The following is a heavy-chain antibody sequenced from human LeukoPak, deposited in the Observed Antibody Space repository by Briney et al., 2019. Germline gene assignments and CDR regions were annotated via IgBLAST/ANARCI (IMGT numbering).Heavy chain of an antibody. J-gene: IGHJ4*02. D-gene: IGHD5-18*01. CDR2: IYYSGST. CDR3: ARALDTAMVTDFD. V-gene: IGHV4-39*01. Sequence: SETLSLACTVSGGSISSSSYYWGWIRQPPGKGLEWIGSIYYSGSTYYNPSLKSRVTISVDTSKNQFSLKLSSVTAADTAVYYCARALDTAMVTDFDWGQGTLVTVSS. CDR1: GGSISSSSYY.